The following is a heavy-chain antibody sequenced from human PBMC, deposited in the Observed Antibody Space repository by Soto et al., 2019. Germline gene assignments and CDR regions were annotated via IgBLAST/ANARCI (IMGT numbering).Heavy chain of an antibody. J-gene: IGHJ4*02. CDR3: LRGNSGYGNFDY. CDR2: IKGDGSET. Sequence: QPGVSLRLSCAASGFTFSSYWMHWVRQAPGKGLVWVSRIKGDGSETNYADYVKGRFTISRDNAKNTLYLQLDSLRAEDTAVYYCLRGNSGYGNFDYWGQGTRVTVSS. D-gene: IGHD5-12*01. V-gene: IGHV3-74*01. CDR1: GFTFSSYW.